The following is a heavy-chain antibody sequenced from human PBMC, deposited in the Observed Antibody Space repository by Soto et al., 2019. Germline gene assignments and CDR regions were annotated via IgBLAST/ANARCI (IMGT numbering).Heavy chain of an antibody. J-gene: IGHJ4*02. CDR1: GFTFSSHT. V-gene: IGHV3-64D*06. D-gene: IGHD3-10*01. CDR3: VKFRSGFEPVFES. CDR2: VSDDGDDT. Sequence: DVHLVESGGALVQPGGSLRLSCAASGFTFSSHTMHWVRQPPGKGLEYVSTVSDDGDDTVYVDSVKGRFTISRDNSNNTLYLQMSSLRPEDTAVYYCVKFRSGFEPVFESWGQGTLVTVSS.